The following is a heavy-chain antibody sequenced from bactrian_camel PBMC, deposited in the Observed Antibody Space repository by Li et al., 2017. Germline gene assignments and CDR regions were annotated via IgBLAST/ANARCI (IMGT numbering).Heavy chain of an antibody. Sequence: HVQLVESGGGSVQAGGSLTLSCEVFGYTYSRICMAWFRQAPGKEREGIAAIDSVGRTRYADSVKGRFTISKDNAKKTLYLQMNSLKLEDTAMYYCGAVGREEVGSRCTVVVVTSLGYRGQGTQVTVS. CDR1: GYTYSRIC. J-gene: IGHJ6*01. D-gene: IGHD2*01. V-gene: IGHV3S53*01. CDR2: IDSVGRT. CDR3: GAVGREEVGSRCTVVVVTSLGY.